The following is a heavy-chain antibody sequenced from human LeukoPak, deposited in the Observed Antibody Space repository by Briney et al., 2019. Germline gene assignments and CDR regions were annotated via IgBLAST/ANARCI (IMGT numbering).Heavy chain of an antibody. J-gene: IGHJ5*02. CDR1: GGTFSSYA. Sequence: GASVKVSRKASGGTFSSYAISWVRQAPGQGLEWMGGIIPIFGTANYAQKFQGRVTITADKSTSTAYMELSSLRSEDTAVYYCARDRTTGYSSSWYVGWFDPWGQGTLVTVSS. D-gene: IGHD6-13*01. CDR3: ARDRTTGYSSSWYVGWFDP. V-gene: IGHV1-69*06. CDR2: IIPIFGTA.